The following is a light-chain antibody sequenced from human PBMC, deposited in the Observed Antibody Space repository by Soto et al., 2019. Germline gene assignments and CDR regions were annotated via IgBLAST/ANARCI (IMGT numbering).Light chain of an antibody. V-gene: IGKV3-20*01. J-gene: IGKJ5*01. CDR2: GSY. Sequence: EIVLTQSPGTLSLSPGERVTLSCRASQSFSGNYLTWYQHKPGQAPRLLIYGSYHRATGIPDRFSGSGSGTDFTLTISRLEPEDSAVYYCQQFDDSVTFGQGTRLEIK. CDR1: QSFSGNY. CDR3: QQFDDSVT.